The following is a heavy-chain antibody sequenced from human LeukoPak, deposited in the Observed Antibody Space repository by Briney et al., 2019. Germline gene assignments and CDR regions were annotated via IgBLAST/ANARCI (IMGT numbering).Heavy chain of an antibody. CDR3: ARRGPNCGGDCHYDY. D-gene: IGHD2-21*02. CDR1: GFTFDDYA. J-gene: IGHJ4*02. CDR2: ISWNSVAI. Sequence: GGSLRLSCEASGFTFDDYAMHWVRRAPGKGLEWVSGISWNSVAIDYADSVKGRFTISRDNAKNSLYLQMNSLRPDDTAFYYCARRGPNCGGDCHYDYWGQGALVTV. V-gene: IGHV3-9*01.